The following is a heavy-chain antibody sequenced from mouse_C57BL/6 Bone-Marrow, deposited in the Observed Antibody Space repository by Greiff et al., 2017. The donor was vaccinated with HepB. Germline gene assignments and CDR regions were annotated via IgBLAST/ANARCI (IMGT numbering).Heavy chain of an antibody. CDR3: ASSTVATTDAMDY. CDR1: GYTFTSYW. D-gene: IGHD1-1*01. J-gene: IGHJ4*01. V-gene: IGHV1-72*01. CDR2: IDPNSGGT. Sequence: QVQLQQPGAELVKPGASVKLSCKASGYTFTSYWMHWVKQRPGRGLEWIGRIDPNSGGTKYNEKFKSKATLTVDKPSNTAYMQLSSMTSEDSAVYDCASSTVATTDAMDYWGRGTSLTDSS.